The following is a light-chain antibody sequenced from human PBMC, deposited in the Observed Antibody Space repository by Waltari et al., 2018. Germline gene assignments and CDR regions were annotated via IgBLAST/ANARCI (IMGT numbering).Light chain of an antibody. Sequence: QSALTQPASVSGSPGQSITISCTGTSRDIGGYNYVSWFQQAPGKAPKLLIYDVSKRPSGVSIRFAGAKYGNTSSQTSSGLQAEDEDNYYCGSYIDSITLQLFGGGTSLTVL. CDR1: SRDIGGYNY. J-gene: IGLJ2*01. CDR3: GSYIDSITLQL. V-gene: IGLV2-14*03. CDR2: DVS.